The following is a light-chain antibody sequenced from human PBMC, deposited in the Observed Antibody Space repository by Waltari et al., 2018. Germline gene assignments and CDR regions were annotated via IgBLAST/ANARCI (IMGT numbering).Light chain of an antibody. CDR2: DAS. CDR1: QDISHY. CDR3: QQYNTYSRT. V-gene: IGKV1-5*01. Sequence: DIQVTQSPSSLSASVGDRVTITCQASQDISHYLNWYQQRPGKAPKLLIYDASSLESGVPLRFSGSGSGTEFTLTISSLQPDDFATYYCQQYNTYSRTFGGWTKVEIK. J-gene: IGKJ4*01.